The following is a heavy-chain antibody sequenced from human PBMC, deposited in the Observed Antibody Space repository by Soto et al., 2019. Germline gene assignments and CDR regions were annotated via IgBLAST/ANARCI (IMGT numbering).Heavy chain of an antibody. D-gene: IGHD6-19*01. J-gene: IGHJ2*01. CDR1: GFTFSSYG. V-gene: IGHV3-30*18. Sequence: GGSLRLSCAASGFTFSSYGIHWVRQAPGKGLEWVAVISYDGSNKYYADSVKGRFTISRDNSENTLYLQMNSLRAEDTAVYYCAKDVDSSGWYYYFDIWGRGALVTVSS. CDR3: AKDVDSSGWYYYFDI. CDR2: ISYDGSNK.